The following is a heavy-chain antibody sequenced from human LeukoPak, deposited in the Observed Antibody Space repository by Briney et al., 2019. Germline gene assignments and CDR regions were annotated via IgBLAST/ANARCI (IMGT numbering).Heavy chain of an antibody. CDR3: GRDQVDGSSGWFDY. CDR1: GFTFSSYS. Sequence: GGSLRLSCAASGFTFSSYSMNWVRQAPGKGLEWVSSISSSSSYIYYADSVKGRFTISRDNAKNSLYLQMNSLRAEDTAGYYCGRDQVDGSSGWFDYGGQGPLVTVSS. J-gene: IGHJ4*02. D-gene: IGHD6-25*01. CDR2: ISSSSSYI. V-gene: IGHV3-21*01.